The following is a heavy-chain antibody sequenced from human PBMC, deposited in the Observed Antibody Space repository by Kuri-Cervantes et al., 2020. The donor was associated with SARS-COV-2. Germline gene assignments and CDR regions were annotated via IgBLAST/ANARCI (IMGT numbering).Heavy chain of an antibody. Sequence: GESLKISCKGSGYSFTSYWISWVRQTPGKGLEWMGRIDPSDSYTNYSPSFQGHVTISADKSISTAYLQWSSLQASDTAMYYCARDGAGAAAGFDPWGQGTLVTVSS. CDR2: IDPSDSYT. D-gene: IGHD6-13*01. CDR3: ARDGAGAAAGFDP. V-gene: IGHV5-10-1*01. CDR1: GYSFTSYW. J-gene: IGHJ5*02.